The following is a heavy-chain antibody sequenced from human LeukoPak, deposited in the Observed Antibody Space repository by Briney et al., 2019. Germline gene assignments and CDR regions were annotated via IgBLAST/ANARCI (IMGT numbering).Heavy chain of an antibody. CDR1: GFTFSSYG. CDR2: ISYDGSNK. CDR3: AKVQYYYDSSHPFDY. J-gene: IGHJ4*02. V-gene: IGHV3-30*18. D-gene: IGHD3-22*01. Sequence: GRSLRLSCAASGFTFSSYGMHWVRQAPGKGLEWVAVISYDGSNKYYADSVKGRFTISRDNSKNTLYLQMNSLRAEDTAVYYCAKVQYYYDSSHPFDYWGQGTLVTVSS.